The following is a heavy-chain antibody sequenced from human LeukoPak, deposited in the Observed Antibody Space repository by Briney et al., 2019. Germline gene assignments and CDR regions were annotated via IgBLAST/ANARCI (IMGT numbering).Heavy chain of an antibody. J-gene: IGHJ4*02. CDR2: IIPIFGTA. V-gene: IGHV1-69*05. D-gene: IGHD2-21*02. CDR1: GGTFSSYA. CDR3: ARELVTAIHFYFDY. Sequence: SVKVSCKASGGTFSSYATSWVRQAPGQGLEWMGRIIPIFGTANYAQKFQGRVTITTDESTSTAYMELSSLRSEDTAVYYCARELVTAIHFYFDYWGQGTLVTVSS.